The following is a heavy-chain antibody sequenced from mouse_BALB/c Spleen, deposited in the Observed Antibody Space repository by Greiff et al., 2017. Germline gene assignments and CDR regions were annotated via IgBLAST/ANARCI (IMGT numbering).Heavy chain of an antibody. V-gene: IGHV1-4*01. CDR3: ARTGCHPFDY. Sequence: VKLMESGAELARPGASVKMSCKASGYTFTSYTMHWVKQRPGQGLEWIGYINPSSGYTNYNQKFKDKATLTADKSSSTAYMQLSSLTSEDSAVYYCARTGCHPFDYWGQGTTLTVSS. J-gene: IGHJ2*01. CDR1: GYTFTSYT. CDR2: INPSSGYT.